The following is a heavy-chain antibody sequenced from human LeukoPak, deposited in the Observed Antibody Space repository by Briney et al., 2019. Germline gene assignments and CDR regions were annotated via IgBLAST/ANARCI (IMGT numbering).Heavy chain of an antibody. CDR3: ARHYSNYVHFDY. V-gene: IGHV4-38-2*01. CDR2: IYHSGST. Sequence: SETLSLTCAVSGYSISSGYYWGWIRQPPGKGLEWIGSIYHSGSTYYNPSLKSRVTMSVDTSKNQFSLKLSSVTAADTAVYYSARHYSNYVHFDYWGQGTLVTVSS. J-gene: IGHJ4*02. CDR1: GYSISSGYY. D-gene: IGHD4-11*01.